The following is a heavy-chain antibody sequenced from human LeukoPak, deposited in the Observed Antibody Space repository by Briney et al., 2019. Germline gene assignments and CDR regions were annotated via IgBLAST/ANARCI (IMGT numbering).Heavy chain of an antibody. V-gene: IGHV3-7*01. Sequence: GGSLRLSCAASGFTFSSYSMNWVRQAPGKGLEWVANIKRDGSEKNYVDSVRGRFTVSRDNRENSLYLHLNSLGVEDTAVYYCARGSVVDESGSYSRWFDLWGQGSLVTVS. J-gene: IGHJ5*01. CDR3: ARGSVVDESGSYSRWFDL. CDR1: GFTFSSYS. D-gene: IGHD3-10*01. CDR2: IKRDGSEK.